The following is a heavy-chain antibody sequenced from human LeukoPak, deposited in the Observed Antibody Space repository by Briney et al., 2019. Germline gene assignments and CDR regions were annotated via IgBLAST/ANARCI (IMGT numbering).Heavy chain of an antibody. D-gene: IGHD1-26*01. J-gene: IGHJ4*02. CDR1: GYNFTIYW. CDR2: IYPGDSET. CDR3: ARSESYYGPYVY. Sequence: GESLKISCKGFGYNFTIYWIGWLRQMPGKGLEWMGIIYPGDSETRYSPSFQGQVTMSVDKSITTAYLQWSSLQASDTAMYYCARSESYYGPYVYWGEGTLVTVSS. V-gene: IGHV5-51*01.